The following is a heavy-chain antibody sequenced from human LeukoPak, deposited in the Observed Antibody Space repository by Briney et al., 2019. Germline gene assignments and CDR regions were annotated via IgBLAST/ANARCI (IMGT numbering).Heavy chain of an antibody. D-gene: IGHD5-18*01. Sequence: PGGSLRLSCAASGFTFRIYAMSWVRQAPGKGLEWVGNINRDGSIKYYVDSVKGRFTISRDTARNSLHLQMNSLRPEDTAVYYCARDRAYTSFDSWGQGALVTVSS. J-gene: IGHJ4*02. CDR2: INRDGSIK. V-gene: IGHV3-7*01. CDR1: GFTFRIYA. CDR3: ARDRAYTSFDS.